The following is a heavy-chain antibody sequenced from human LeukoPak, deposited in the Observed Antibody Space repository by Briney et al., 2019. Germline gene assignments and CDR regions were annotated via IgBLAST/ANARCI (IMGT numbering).Heavy chain of an antibody. CDR3: ASSIWELPTPYYFDY. D-gene: IGHD1-26*01. J-gene: IGHJ4*02. CDR2: IYYSGST. V-gene: IGHV4-59*12. CDR1: GGSISSYY. Sequence: SETLSLTCTVSGGSISSYYWSWIRQPPGKGLEWIGYIYYSGSTNYNPSLKSRVTISVDTSKNQFSLKLSSVTAADTAVYYCASSIWELPTPYYFDYWGQGTLVTVSS.